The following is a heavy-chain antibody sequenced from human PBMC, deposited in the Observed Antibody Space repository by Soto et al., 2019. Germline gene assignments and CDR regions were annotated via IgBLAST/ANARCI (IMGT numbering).Heavy chain of an antibody. CDR3: ARDKGAYCGGDCYSTWFDP. Sequence: ASVKVSCKASGYTFTSYGISWVRQAPGQGLEWMGWISAYNGNTNNAQKHQGRVTMTTDTSTSTAYKKQRSLRSDDTAVYYCARDKGAYCGGDCYSTWFDPWG. V-gene: IGHV1-18*01. CDR1: GYTFTSYG. D-gene: IGHD2-21*02. J-gene: IGHJ5*02. CDR2: ISAYNGNT.